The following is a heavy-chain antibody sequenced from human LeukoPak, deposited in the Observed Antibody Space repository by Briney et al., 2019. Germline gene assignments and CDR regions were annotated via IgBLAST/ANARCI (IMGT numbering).Heavy chain of an antibody. J-gene: IGHJ5*02. D-gene: IGHD6-19*01. CDR1: GGSISSYS. V-gene: IGHV4-59*08. Sequence: SETLSLTCTVSGGSISSYSWSWIRQPPGKGLEWIGYIYNSGSTNYNPSLNSRVTISVDTSKNQFSLKLSSVTAADTAVYYCARPVAVAGWFDPWGQGTLVTVSS. CDR3: ARPVAVAGWFDP. CDR2: IYNSGST.